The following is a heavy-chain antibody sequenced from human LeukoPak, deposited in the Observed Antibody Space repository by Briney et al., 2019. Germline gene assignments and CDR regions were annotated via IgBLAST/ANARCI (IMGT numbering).Heavy chain of an antibody. J-gene: IGHJ5*02. Sequence: GGSLRLSCAASGFTFSDHHMDWVRQAPGKGLEWVARIRTKAESYTTEYAASVKGRFTISRDDSKNSLYLQMNSLRAEDTAVYYCAKDWDTVVTPHWFDPWGQGTLVTVSS. CDR1: GFTFSDHH. V-gene: IGHV3-72*01. CDR2: IRTKAESYTT. CDR3: AKDWDTVVTPHWFDP. D-gene: IGHD4-23*01.